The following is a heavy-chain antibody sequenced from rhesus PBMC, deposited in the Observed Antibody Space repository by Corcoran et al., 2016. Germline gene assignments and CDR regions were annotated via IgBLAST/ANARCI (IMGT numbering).Heavy chain of an antibody. CDR1: GFTFSSYW. J-gene: IGHJ4*01. Sequence: EVQLVESGGGLAKPGGSLRLSCAASGFTFSSYWMYWVRQAPGKGLEWASGINSVGGNPSYADSVKGRFTISRANSKSTLSLQMNSLSPEDTAVYYCAKALDYYSGSYRYYFDYWGQGVLVTVSS. CDR3: AKALDYYSGSYRYYFDY. CDR2: INSVGGNP. V-gene: IGHV3S25*01. D-gene: IGHD3-16*01.